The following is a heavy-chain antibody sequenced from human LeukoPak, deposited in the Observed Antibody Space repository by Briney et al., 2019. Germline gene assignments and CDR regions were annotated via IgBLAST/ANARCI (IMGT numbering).Heavy chain of an antibody. CDR2: IYYSGST. CDR3: ARQQMATTKFFDY. Sequence: SETLSLTCTVSGGSISSSSYYWDWIRQPPGKGLEWIGSIYYSGSTYYNPSLKSRVTISVDTSKNQFSLKLSSVTAADTAVYYCARQQMATTKFFDYWGQGTLVTVSS. J-gene: IGHJ4*02. V-gene: IGHV4-39*01. CDR1: GGSISSSSYY. D-gene: IGHD5-24*01.